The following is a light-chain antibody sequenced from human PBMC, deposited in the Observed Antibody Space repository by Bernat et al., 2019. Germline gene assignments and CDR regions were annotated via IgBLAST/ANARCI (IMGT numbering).Light chain of an antibody. CDR1: GGSIANNY. CDR3: QSYDDSQQWR. J-gene: IGLJ2*01. V-gene: IGLV6-57*01. CDR2: EDK. Sequence: NFLLTQPLSVSESPGKTVTISCTRIGGSIANNYVQWYRQRPGSSPTMVIYEDKQRPSGVPDRFSGSIDKSSNSATLTISGLKTDDEADYYCQSYDDSQQWRFGGGTKLTVL.